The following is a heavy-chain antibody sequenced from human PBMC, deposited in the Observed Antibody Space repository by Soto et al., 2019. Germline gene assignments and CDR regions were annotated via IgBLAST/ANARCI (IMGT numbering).Heavy chain of an antibody. J-gene: IGHJ4*02. D-gene: IGHD6-13*01. Sequence: NPSETLSLTCAVYGGSFSGYYWSWIRQPPGKGLEWIGEINHSGSTNYNPSLKSRVTISVDTSKNQFSLKLSSVTAADTAVYYCARIMGGYSSRWYLLSFDYWGQGTLVTVSS. CDR3: ARIMGGYSSRWYLLSFDY. V-gene: IGHV4-34*01. CDR2: INHSGST. CDR1: GGSFSGYY.